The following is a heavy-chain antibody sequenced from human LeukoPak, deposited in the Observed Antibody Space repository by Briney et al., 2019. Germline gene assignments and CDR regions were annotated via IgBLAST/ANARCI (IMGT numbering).Heavy chain of an antibody. D-gene: IGHD6-6*01. CDR2: ISGSGGST. V-gene: IGHV3-23*01. CDR3: AKDVLSSSSDGENWFDP. CDR1: GFTFSSYA. Sequence: GGSLRLSCAASGFTFSSYAMSWVRQAPGKGLEWVSAISGSGGSTYYADSVKGRFTISRDNSKNTLYLQMNSLRAEDTAVYYCAKDVLSSSSDGENWFDPWGRGTLVTVSS. J-gene: IGHJ5*02.